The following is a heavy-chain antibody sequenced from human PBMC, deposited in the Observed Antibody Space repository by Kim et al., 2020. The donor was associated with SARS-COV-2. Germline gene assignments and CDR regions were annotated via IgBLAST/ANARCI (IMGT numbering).Heavy chain of an antibody. Sequence: SETLSLTCTVSGGSISSYYWSWIRQPPGKGLEWIGYIYYSGSTNYNPSLKSRVTISVDTSKNQFSLKLSSVTAADTAVYYCARGWVSTDYYGSGSLFDPWGQGTLVTVSS. J-gene: IGHJ5*02. CDR1: GGSISSYY. CDR2: IYYSGST. CDR3: ARGWVSTDYYGSGSLFDP. V-gene: IGHV4-59*01. D-gene: IGHD3-10*01.